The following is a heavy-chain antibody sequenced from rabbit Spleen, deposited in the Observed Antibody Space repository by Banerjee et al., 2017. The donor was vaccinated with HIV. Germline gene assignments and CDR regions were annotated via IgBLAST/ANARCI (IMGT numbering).Heavy chain of an antibody. V-gene: IGHV1S40*01. D-gene: IGHD2-1*01. CDR2: IYISGGST. CDR1: GFDLSSYYY. J-gene: IGHJ6*01. CDR3: ARSTYGYDDYGDLYYAAMDL. Sequence: QSLEESGGDLVKPGASLTLTCTASGFDLSSYYYMCWVRQAPGKGLEWIACIYISGGSTFYANWAKGRFTISETSSTTVTLQMTSLTAADTATYFCARSTYGYDDYGDLYYAAMDLWGPGTLVTVS.